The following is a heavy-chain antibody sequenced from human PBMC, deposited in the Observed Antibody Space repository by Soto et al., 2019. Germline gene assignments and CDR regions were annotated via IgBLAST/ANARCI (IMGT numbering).Heavy chain of an antibody. D-gene: IGHD6-19*01. CDR1: GGTFRTYA. V-gene: IGHV1-69*12. CDR2: IIPIFGTV. Sequence: QVQLLQSGAEVKKPGSSVRVSCEASGGTFRTYAISWVRQAPGQGNEWMGEIIPIFGTVNYAQKFQGRVTITADESTTTVYMDLRSLRSEDTAVYYCAKGAVAGTPTSYYYSVMDVWGQGTTVTVSS. J-gene: IGHJ6*02. CDR3: AKGAVAGTPTSYYYSVMDV.